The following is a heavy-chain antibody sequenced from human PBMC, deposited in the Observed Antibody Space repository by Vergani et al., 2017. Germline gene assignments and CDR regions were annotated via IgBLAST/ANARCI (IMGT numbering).Heavy chain of an antibody. CDR3: ARDGYNWNYVGRGFDP. D-gene: IGHD1-7*01. CDR2: IYTSGST. CDR1: GGSISSYY. J-gene: IGHJ5*02. Sequence: QVQLQESGPGLVKPSQTLSLTCTVSGGSISSYYWSWIRQPAGKGLEWIGRIYTSGSTNYNPSLKSRVTMSVDTSKNQFSLKLSSVTAADTAVYYCARDGYNWNYVGRGFDPWGQGTLVTVSS. V-gene: IGHV4-4*07.